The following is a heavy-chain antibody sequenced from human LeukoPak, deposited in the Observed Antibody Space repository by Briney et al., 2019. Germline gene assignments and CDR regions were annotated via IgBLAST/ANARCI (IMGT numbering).Heavy chain of an antibody. CDR3: ARLIAAAPDAFDI. Sequence: PSETLSLTCTVSDGSISSTNYYWGWIRQPPGTGLEWIGSIYYSESTFYNPSLKSRVTISVDTSKNQFSLKVSSVTAADTAVYYCARLIAAAPDAFDIWGQGTMVTVSS. J-gene: IGHJ3*02. D-gene: IGHD6-13*01. CDR1: DGSISSTNYY. V-gene: IGHV4-39*01. CDR2: IYYSEST.